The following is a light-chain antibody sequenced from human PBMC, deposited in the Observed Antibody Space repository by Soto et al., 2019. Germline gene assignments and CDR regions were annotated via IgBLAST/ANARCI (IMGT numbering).Light chain of an antibody. CDR2: EVN. CDR1: SSDVGGYNF. CDR3: SSYTFSSTLVV. V-gene: IGLV2-14*01. J-gene: IGLJ3*02. Sequence: QSVLTQPASVSGSPGQSITISCTGTSSDVGGYNFVSWYQQHPGKAPRLMIFEVNNRPSGVSDRFSGSKSGNTASLTISGLQAEDEADYYCSSYTFSSTLVVFGGGTKLT.